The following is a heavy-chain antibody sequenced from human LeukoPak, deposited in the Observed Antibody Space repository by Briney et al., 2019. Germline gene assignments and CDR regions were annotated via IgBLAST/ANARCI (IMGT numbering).Heavy chain of an antibody. CDR1: GFIFSDYA. J-gene: IGHJ4*02. CDR3: AKWGDYDVLTGYYVSDF. V-gene: IGHV3-23*01. Sequence: GGSLRLSCAASGFIFSDYAMYWVRQAPGKGLEWVSAISGRSDNTYYADSVKGRFTLSRDSSKNTLYLQMNSLRADDTAVYYCAKWGDYDVLTGYYVSDFWGQGTLVTVSS. CDR2: ISGRSDNT. D-gene: IGHD3-9*01.